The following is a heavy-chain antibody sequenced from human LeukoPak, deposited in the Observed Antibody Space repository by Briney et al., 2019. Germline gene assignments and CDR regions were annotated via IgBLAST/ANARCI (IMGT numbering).Heavy chain of an antibody. V-gene: IGHV3-33*01. Sequence: GGALRLSCAASGFTFNSYGMFWVRQAPGKGLEWVAFIWPDGSNKLYGDSVKGRFTISRDNSKNTVYLQMNSLRAEDTAVYYCARDYCRTTSCLESWGQGTLVTVSS. CDR3: ARDYCRTTSCLES. J-gene: IGHJ4*02. CDR1: GFTFNSYG. CDR2: IWPDGSNK. D-gene: IGHD2-2*01.